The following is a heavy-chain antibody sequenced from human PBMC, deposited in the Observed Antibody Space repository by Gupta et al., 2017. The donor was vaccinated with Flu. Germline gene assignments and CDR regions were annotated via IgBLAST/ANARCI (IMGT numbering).Heavy chain of an antibody. V-gene: IGHV4-31*02. CDR1: GASIRDGGSF. D-gene: IGHD3-3*01. CDR3: ARVPLNYDLSIGYLGYYFDY. Sequence: HVHLQESGPGLVKSSQTLSLTCSGSGASIRDGGSFYSWLRQRPGKGLEWLGYIYHNGTTYDNPPLKSRLSILVDTTKNSFSLRLKSVTAADAATYFCARVPLNYDLSIGYLGYYFDYWGQGISVTVSS. CDR2: IYHNGTT. J-gene: IGHJ4*02.